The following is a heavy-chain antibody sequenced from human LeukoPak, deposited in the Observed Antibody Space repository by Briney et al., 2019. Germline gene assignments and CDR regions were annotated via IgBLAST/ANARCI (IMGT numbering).Heavy chain of an antibody. D-gene: IGHD6-19*01. CDR2: IYPGDSDT. CDR1: GYRFTSYW. V-gene: IGHV5-51*01. Sequence: GESLKISCKGSGYRFTSYWIGWVRQMPGKGLEWMGIIYPGDSDTRYSPSFQGQVTISADKSISTAYLQWSSLKASDTAMYYCARLLDPMASGSPYYFDYWGQGTLVTVSS. J-gene: IGHJ4*02. CDR3: ARLLDPMASGSPYYFDY.